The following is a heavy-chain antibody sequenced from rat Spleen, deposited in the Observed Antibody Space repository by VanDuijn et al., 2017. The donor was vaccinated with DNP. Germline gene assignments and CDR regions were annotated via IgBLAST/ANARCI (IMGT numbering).Heavy chain of an antibody. CDR1: GFSFSYYY. CDR2: ITYDGGST. Sequence: EVQLVESGGGLVQPGRSLKLSCAASGFSFSYYYMAWVRQGPTKGLEWVAYITYDGGSTYYRDSVKGRFTISRDNAKNTLYLQMNSLRSEDMATYYCARLYDDWGQGVMVTVSS. J-gene: IGHJ2*01. CDR3: ARLYDD. V-gene: IGHV5-22*01. D-gene: IGHD1-2*01.